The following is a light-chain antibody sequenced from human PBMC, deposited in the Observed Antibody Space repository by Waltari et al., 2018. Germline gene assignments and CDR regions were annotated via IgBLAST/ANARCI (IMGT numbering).Light chain of an antibody. V-gene: IGLV2-14*03. Sequence: SALPQAASVSGSPGQSITISCAATRSVFSLFDYVSWYQQRPGKVPRLIIYDVVKRPSGVSNRFSGSMSGYTATLTISGLQAEDEADYYCCSYTSSDTYVFGSGTTVTVL. CDR1: RSVFSLFDY. J-gene: IGLJ1*01. CDR3: CSYTSSDTYV. CDR2: DVV.